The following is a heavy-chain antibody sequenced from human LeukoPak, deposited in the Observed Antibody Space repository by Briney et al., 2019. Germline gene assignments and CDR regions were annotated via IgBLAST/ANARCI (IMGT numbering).Heavy chain of an antibody. CDR2: IYDDGSKE. CDR3: ARDFKSGYVDS. D-gene: IGHD3-3*01. CDR1: GFTFSNYG. Sequence: GGSLRLSCAASGFTFSNYGMHWVRQAQGKGLEGAAVIYDDGSKEYVADSVKGRFTISRDNSKNTVLLQMNSLRADDTAVFYCARDFKSGYVDSWGQGTLVTVSS. J-gene: IGHJ4*02. V-gene: IGHV3-33*01.